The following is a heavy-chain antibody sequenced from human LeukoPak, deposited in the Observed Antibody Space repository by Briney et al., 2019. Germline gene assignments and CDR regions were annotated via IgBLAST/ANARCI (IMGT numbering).Heavy chain of an antibody. CDR3: ARDWGSSGWYRSGWFDP. CDR2: IIPIFGTA. CDR1: GYIFTGYY. Sequence: SVKVSCKASGYIFTGYYMHWVRQAPGQGLEWMGWIIPIFGTANYAQKFQGRVTITADESTSTAYMELSSLRSEDTAVYYCARDWGSSGWYRSGWFDPWGQGTLVTVSS. V-gene: IGHV1-69*13. J-gene: IGHJ5*02. D-gene: IGHD6-19*01.